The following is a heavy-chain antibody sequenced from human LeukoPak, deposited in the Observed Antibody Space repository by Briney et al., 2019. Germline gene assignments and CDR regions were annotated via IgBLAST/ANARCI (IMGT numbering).Heavy chain of an antibody. CDR2: INPNSGGT. CDR1: GYTFTGYY. CDR3: ARDAAYCGGDCYSDY. J-gene: IGHJ4*02. Sequence: ASEKVSCKASGYTFTGYYMHWVRQAPGQGLEWMGWINPNSGGTNYAQKFQGRVTMTRDTSISTAYMELSRLRSDDTAVYYCARDAAYCGGDCYSDYWGQGTLVTVSS. D-gene: IGHD2-21*02. V-gene: IGHV1-2*02.